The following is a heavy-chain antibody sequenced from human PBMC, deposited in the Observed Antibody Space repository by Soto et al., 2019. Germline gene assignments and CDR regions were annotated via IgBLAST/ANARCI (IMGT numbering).Heavy chain of an antibody. CDR1: GYTFTSYG. J-gene: IGHJ6*03. D-gene: IGHD6-6*01. CDR3: ARGYSSSSSRFGYYYMDV. V-gene: IGHV1-18*01. CDR2: ISAYNGNT. Sequence: ASVKVSCKASGYTFTSYGISWVRQAPGQGLEWMGWISAYNGNTNYAQKLQGRVTMTTDESTSTAYMELSSLRPEDTAVYYCARGYSSSSSRFGYYYMDVWGKGATVTVSS.